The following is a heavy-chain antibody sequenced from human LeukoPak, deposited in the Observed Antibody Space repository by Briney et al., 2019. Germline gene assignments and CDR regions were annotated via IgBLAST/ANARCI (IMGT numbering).Heavy chain of an antibody. CDR2: INHSGST. V-gene: IGHV4-34*01. J-gene: IGHJ4*02. D-gene: IGHD6-13*01. Sequence: PSETLSLTCAVYGGSFSGYYWSWIRQPPGKGLEWIGEINHSGSTNYNPSLKSRVTISLDTSKNQFSLKLSSVTAADTGVYYCAKGHGSSWAFFDYWGQGALVTVSS. CDR1: GGSFSGYY. CDR3: AKGHGSSWAFFDY.